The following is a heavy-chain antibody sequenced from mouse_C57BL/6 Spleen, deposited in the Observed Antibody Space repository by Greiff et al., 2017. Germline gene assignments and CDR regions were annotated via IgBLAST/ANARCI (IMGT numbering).Heavy chain of an antibody. CDR2: ISDGGSYT. CDR3: ARDRGGSSPHFDY. D-gene: IGHD1-1*01. J-gene: IGHJ2*01. Sequence: EVHLVESGGGLVKPGGSLKLSCAASGFTFSSYAMSWVRQTPEKRLEWVATISDGGSYTYYPDNVKGRFTISRDNAKNNLYLQMSHLKSEDTAMYYCARDRGGSSPHFDYWGQGTTLTVSS. CDR1: GFTFSSYA. V-gene: IGHV5-4*01.